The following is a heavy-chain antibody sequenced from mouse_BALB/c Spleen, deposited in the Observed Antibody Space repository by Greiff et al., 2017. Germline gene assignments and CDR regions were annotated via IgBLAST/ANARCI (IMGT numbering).Heavy chain of an antibody. V-gene: IGHV4-1*02. J-gene: IGHJ1*01. CDR2: INPDSSTI. Sequence: EVHLVESGGGLVQPGGSLKLSCAASGFDFSRYWMSWVRQAPGKGLEWIGEINPDSSTINYTPSLKDKFIISRDNAKNTLYLQMSKVRSEDTALYYCARPPYYGSSSWYFDVWGAGTTVTVSS. CDR1: GFDFSRYW. D-gene: IGHD1-1*01. CDR3: ARPPYYGSSSWYFDV.